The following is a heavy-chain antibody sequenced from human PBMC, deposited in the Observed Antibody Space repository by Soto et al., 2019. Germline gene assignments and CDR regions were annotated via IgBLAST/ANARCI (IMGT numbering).Heavy chain of an antibody. V-gene: IGHV4-59*01. CDR1: GGSISSYY. J-gene: IGHJ3*02. CDR2: IYYSGST. Sequence: SETLSLTCTVSGGSISSYYWSWIRQPPGKGLEWIGYIYYSGSTNYNPSLKSRVTISVDTSKNLFSLKLSSVTAADTAVYYCARERGYYDILTGYRNDAFDIWGQGTMVTVSS. D-gene: IGHD3-9*01. CDR3: ARERGYYDILTGYRNDAFDI.